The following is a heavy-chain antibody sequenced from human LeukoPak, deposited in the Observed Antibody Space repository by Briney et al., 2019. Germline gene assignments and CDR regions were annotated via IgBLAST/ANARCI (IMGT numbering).Heavy chain of an antibody. CDR3: AKPPGTVTTFY. V-gene: IGHV3-23*01. CDR2: ISGSGGST. D-gene: IGHD4-17*01. CDR1: GFTFSSYA. J-gene: IGHJ4*02. Sequence: GGSLKLSCAAPGFTFSSYAMSWVRQAPGKGLEWVSAISGSGGSTYYADSVKGRFTISRDNSKNTLYLQMNSLRAEDTAVYYCAKPPGTVTTFYWGQGTLVTVSP.